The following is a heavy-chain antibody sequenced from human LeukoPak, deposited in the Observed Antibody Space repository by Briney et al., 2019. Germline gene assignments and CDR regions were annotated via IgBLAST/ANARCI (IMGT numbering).Heavy chain of an antibody. CDR1: GFTFSSYS. V-gene: IGHV3-21*04. Sequence: GGSLRLSCAASGFTFSSYSMNWVRQAPGKGLEWVSSISSSSSYIYYADSVKGRFTISRDNSKNTLYLQMNSLRAEDTAVYYCAKDAYSSSWHNWFDPWGQGTLVTVSS. CDR2: ISSSSSYI. CDR3: AKDAYSSSWHNWFDP. D-gene: IGHD6-13*01. J-gene: IGHJ5*02.